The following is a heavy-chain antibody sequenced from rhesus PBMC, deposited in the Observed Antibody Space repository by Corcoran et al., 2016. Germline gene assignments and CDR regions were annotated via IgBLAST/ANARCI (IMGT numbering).Heavy chain of an antibody. Sequence: QVQLQESGPGVVKPSATLSLTCAVSGGSISSGYDWSWIRQPPGKGLEWIGYIDGSSGSTNHNPSLKYRGTITKDAYKNQFSLKLSSVTAADTAVYYCARDRPGDSNYVYWGQGVLVTVSS. D-gene: IGHD4-23*01. CDR2: IDGSSGST. CDR1: GGSISSGYD. V-gene: IGHV4-76*01. J-gene: IGHJ4*01. CDR3: ARDRPGDSNYVY.